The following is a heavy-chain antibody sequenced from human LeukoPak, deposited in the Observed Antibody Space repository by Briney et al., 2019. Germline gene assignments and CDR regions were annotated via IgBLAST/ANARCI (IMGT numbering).Heavy chain of an antibody. CDR3: AREAAAAALDY. D-gene: IGHD6-13*01. J-gene: IGHJ4*02. CDR2: MNPNNGNT. Sequence: AASVKVSCKASGYTFTSYDINWVRQATGQGLEWMGWMNPNNGNTNYAQKLQGRVTMTTDTSTSTAYMELRSLRSDDTAVYYCAREAAAAALDYWGQGTLVTVSS. V-gene: IGHV1-18*01. CDR1: GYTFTSYD.